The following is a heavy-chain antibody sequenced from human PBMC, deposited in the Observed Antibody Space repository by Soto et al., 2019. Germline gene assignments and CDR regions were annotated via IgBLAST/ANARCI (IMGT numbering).Heavy chain of an antibody. D-gene: IGHD2-15*01. CDR3: ARRYGGTFDY. Sequence: QVQLQESGPGLVKPSDTLSLTCTVTGGSISSYYWSWIRQPPGQGLEWIGYIYYSGSTNYNPSLKSLVTISVDTSKNQFSRKLSSVTAADTAVYYCARRYGGTFDYWGQGTLVTVSS. V-gene: IGHV4-59*08. CDR2: IYYSGST. J-gene: IGHJ4*02. CDR1: GGSISSYY.